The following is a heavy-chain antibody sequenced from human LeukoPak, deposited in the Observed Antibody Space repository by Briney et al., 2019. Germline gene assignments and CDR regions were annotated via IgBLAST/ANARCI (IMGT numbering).Heavy chain of an antibody. CDR3: ARDGQYCSGGSCYHSNWFDP. J-gene: IGHJ5*02. D-gene: IGHD2-15*01. CDR1: GSSTRSGYY. V-gene: IGHV4-38-2*02. Sequence: SETLSLTCAVSGSSTRSGYYWGWIRQPPGKGLEWIGSISDSGSTYHNPSLKGRAIVSIDTSKNQFSLKVSSVTAADAAVYFCARDGQYCSGGSCYHSNWFDPWGQGTLVTVSS. CDR2: ISDSGST.